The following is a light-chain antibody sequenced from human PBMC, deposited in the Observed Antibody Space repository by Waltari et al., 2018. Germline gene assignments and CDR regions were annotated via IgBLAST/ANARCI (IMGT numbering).Light chain of an antibody. CDR3: GTWDSSLSGAV. CDR1: SSNIGNNY. J-gene: IGLJ7*01. V-gene: IGLV1-51*02. Sequence: QSVLTQPPSVSAAPGQRVTISCSGGSSNIGNNYVSWYRQFPGTAPKLLIYENTARPPGMPGRFSGSKSGTSATLDITGLQAWDEADYYCGTWDSSLSGAVFGGGTHLTVL. CDR2: ENT.